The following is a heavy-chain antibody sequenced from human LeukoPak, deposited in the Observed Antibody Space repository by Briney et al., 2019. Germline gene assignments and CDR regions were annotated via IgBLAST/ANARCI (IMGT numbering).Heavy chain of an antibody. CDR1: GFTFSSYA. CDR3: AKDIGGGGGAFDI. CDR2: ISGSGGST. J-gene: IGHJ3*02. Sequence: GGSLRLSCAASGFTFSSYAMSWVRQAPGKGLEWVSAISGSGGSTYYADPVKGRFTISRDNAKNSLYLQMNSLRAEDTALYYCAKDIGGGGGAFDIWGQGTMVTVSS. V-gene: IGHV3-23*01. D-gene: IGHD3-16*01.